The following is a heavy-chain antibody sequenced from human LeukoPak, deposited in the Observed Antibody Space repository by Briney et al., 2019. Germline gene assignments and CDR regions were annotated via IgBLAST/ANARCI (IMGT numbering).Heavy chain of an antibody. CDR3: ARGPPRGKYYYMDV. CDR2: IGTASDT. D-gene: IGHD1-1*01. CDR1: GFTFSSFD. V-gene: IGHV3-13*01. Sequence: GGSLRLSCAASGFTFSSFDMHWVRQPTGQGLEWVSTIGTASDTYYPGSVDGRFTLSRDNAKNSLYLQMNSLTAGDTAVYYCARGPPRGKYYYMDVWGKGTTVTVSS. J-gene: IGHJ6*03.